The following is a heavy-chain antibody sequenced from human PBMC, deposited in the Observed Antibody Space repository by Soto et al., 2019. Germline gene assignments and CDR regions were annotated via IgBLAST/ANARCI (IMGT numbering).Heavy chain of an antibody. D-gene: IGHD3-10*02. CDR1: GIISSNNG. Sequence: GGSLRLSCVGSGIISSNNGMHWVRQTPGKGLEWVAFMSYDGSDTFYADSVKGRFTISRDNSKNTLFLHMSNLRAEDTAMYYCTIVRVADSALDHWGQGTLVTVSS. CDR3: TIVRVADSALDH. J-gene: IGHJ4*02. CDR2: MSYDGSDT. V-gene: IGHV3-30*02.